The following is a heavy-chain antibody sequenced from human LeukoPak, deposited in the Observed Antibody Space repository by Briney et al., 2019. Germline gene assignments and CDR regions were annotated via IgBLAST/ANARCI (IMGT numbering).Heavy chain of an antibody. CDR3: AKNPPPPLAVWYSSSWYVDI. V-gene: IGHV3-23*01. D-gene: IGHD6-13*01. J-gene: IGHJ3*02. CDR1: GFTFSSHN. Sequence: PGGSLRLSCAASGFTFSSHNMNWVRQAPGKGLEWVSAISGSGGSTYYADSVKGRFTISRDNSKNTLYLQMNSLRAEDTAVYYRAKNPPPPLAVWYSSSWYVDIWGQGTMATVSS. CDR2: ISGSGGST.